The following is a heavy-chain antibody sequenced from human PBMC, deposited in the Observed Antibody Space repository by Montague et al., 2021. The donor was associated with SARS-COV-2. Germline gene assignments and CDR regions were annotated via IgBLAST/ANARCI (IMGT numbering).Heavy chain of an antibody. Sequence: SETLSLTCTVSRGSVTSSDYYWAWVRQPPGKGLDWIGSLYNSGTTFYNPALQSRVAISVDMSRNHLSLQLSSVTAADTAVYFCTRPRVGNAFDIWSQGTLVTVSS. CDR2: LYNSGTT. J-gene: IGHJ3*02. V-gene: IGHV4-39*02. D-gene: IGHD3-10*01. CDR3: TRPRVGNAFDI. CDR1: RGSVTSSDYY.